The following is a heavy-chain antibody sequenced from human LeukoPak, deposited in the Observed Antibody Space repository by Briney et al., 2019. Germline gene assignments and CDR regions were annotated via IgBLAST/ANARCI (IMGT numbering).Heavy chain of an antibody. J-gene: IGHJ6*02. CDR1: GFTFSNYG. CDR2: IWYDGSNK. D-gene: IGHD3-16*01. Sequence: GRSLRLSCAASGFTFSNYGMHWVRQAPGKGLEWVAVIWYDGSNKYYADSVKGRFTISRDNSKNTLYLQMNSLRAEDTAVYYCAKHMGESEYYGMDVWGQGTTVTVSS. V-gene: IGHV3-33*06. CDR3: AKHMGESEYYGMDV.